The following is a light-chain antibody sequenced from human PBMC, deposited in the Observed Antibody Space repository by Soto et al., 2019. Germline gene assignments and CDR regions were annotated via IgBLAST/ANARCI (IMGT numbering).Light chain of an antibody. CDR2: AAS. CDR1: QGISSY. Sequence: IQLTQSPSSLSASVGDRVTITCRASQGISSYLAWYQQKPGKAPKLLIYAASTLQSGVPSRFSGSGSGTDFTLTTSSLQPEDFATYYCQQLNSYPLFGQGTRLEIK. J-gene: IGKJ5*01. V-gene: IGKV1-9*01. CDR3: QQLNSYPL.